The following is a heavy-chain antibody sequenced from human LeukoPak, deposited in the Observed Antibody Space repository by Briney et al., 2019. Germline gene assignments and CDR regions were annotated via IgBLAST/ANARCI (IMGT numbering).Heavy chain of an antibody. CDR3: ARAAMVRGVDYFDY. CDR1: GFTFSSYS. CDR2: ISSSGGAT. D-gene: IGHD3-10*01. Sequence: PGGSLRLSCAASGFTFSSYSMSWARQAPGKGLEWVSVISSSGGATYYADSVKGRFTISRDNSKNTLYLLMNSLRAEDTAIYYCARAAMVRGVDYFDYWGQGTLVTVSS. V-gene: IGHV3-23*01. J-gene: IGHJ4*02.